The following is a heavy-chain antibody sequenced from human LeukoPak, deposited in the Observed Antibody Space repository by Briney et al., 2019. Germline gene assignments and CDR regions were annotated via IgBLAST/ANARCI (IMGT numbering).Heavy chain of an antibody. V-gene: IGHV3-48*02. D-gene: IGHD2/OR15-2a*01. J-gene: IGHJ4*02. Sequence: GGSLRLSCTASGFTFSHYSMNWVRLAPGKGLQWVSFISGSSKTIYYGDSVKGRFTISRDNAKSSLYLQMNSLRDEDAAVYFCARDSGNYIDYWGQGTQVAVSS. CDR3: ARDSGNYIDY. CDR2: ISGSSKTI. CDR1: GFTFSHYS.